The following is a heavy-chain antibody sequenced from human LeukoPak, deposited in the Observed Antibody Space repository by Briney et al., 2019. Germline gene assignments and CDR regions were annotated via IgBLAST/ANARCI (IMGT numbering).Heavy chain of an antibody. CDR3: AKDRQVGTFDY. CDR2: ISNDGSRK. CDR1: GFTFSRHG. D-gene: IGHD1-26*01. Sequence: GGSLRLSCAPSGFTFSRHGMHWVRQAPGKGLEWVAIISNDGSRKYYAHSVEGRFTISRDNSKNTLYLQMNSLRAEDTAVYYCAKDRQVGTFDYWGQGTLVTVSS. J-gene: IGHJ4*02. V-gene: IGHV3-30*18.